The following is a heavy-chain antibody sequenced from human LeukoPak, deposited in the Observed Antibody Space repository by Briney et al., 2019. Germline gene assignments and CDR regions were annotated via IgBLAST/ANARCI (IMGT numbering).Heavy chain of an antibody. CDR2: IKSKTDGGTT. D-gene: IGHD3-9*01. Sequence: GGSLRLSCAASEFTFSNAWMSWVRQAPGKGLEWVGRIKSKTDGGTTDYAAPVKGRFTISRDDSKNTLYLQMNSLKTEDTAVYYCTTVADYYDILTGYYIPIDYWGQGTLVTVSS. J-gene: IGHJ4*02. CDR3: TTVADYYDILTGYYIPIDY. CDR1: EFTFSNAW. V-gene: IGHV3-15*01.